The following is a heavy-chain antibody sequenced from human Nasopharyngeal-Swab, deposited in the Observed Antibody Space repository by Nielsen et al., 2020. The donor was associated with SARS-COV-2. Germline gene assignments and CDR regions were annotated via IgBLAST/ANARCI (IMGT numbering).Heavy chain of an antibody. Sequence: CTVSGDSISGSYWSWIRQPPGKGLEWIGYISYSGSSHYNPSLKSRVTMSIDMSKNQFSLKLRSVTAADTAVYYCARWVEAATFFDTWGQGTMVTVSS. J-gene: IGHJ3*02. D-gene: IGHD6-13*01. CDR2: ISYSGSS. CDR3: ARWVEAATFFDT. CDR1: GDSISGSY. V-gene: IGHV4-59*01.